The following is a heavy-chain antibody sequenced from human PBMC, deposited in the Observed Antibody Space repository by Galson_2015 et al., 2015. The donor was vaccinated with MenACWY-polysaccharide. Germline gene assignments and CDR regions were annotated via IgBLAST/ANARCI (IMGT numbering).Heavy chain of an antibody. CDR2: ISYDGSNK. CDR3: ARAYCDRTTCYGMDV. V-gene: IGHV3-30*03. J-gene: IGHJ6*02. CDR1: GFTFSSYA. Sequence: LRLSCAASGFTFSSYAMSWVRQAPGKGLEWVAVISYDGSNKYYADSLKGRFTISRDNSKNMLYLQMNSLRAEDTAVYYCARAYCDRTTCYGMDVWGQGTTVTVSS. D-gene: IGHD2-2*01.